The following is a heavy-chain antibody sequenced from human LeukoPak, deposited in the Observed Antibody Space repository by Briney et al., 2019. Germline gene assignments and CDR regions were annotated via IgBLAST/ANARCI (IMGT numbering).Heavy chain of an antibody. Sequence: PSETLSLTCTVSGGSISSYYWSWIRQPPGRGLEWIGCIYYSGSTNYNPSLKSRVTISVDTSKNQFSLKLTSVTAADTALYHCARDRGYGDYDDAFDIWGQGTMVTVSS. J-gene: IGHJ3*02. CDR1: GGSISSYY. D-gene: IGHD4-17*01. CDR3: ARDRGYGDYDDAFDI. CDR2: IYYSGST. V-gene: IGHV4-59*01.